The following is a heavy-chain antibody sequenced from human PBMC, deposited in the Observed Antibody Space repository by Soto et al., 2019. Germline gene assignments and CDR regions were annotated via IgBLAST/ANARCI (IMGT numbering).Heavy chain of an antibody. CDR1: GGSISGTTYN. Sequence: QLQLQESGPGLVWPSETLSLTCTVSGGSISGTTYNWGWIRQPPGKGLEWIGNIYHAGNTHYNPSLKSRVTISADTSKDPFSLTLSSVTAADTALYYCAKWGSAAQIPDAFDIWGQGTMVTVSS. CDR2: IYHAGNT. J-gene: IGHJ3*02. V-gene: IGHV4-39*01. CDR3: AKWGSAAQIPDAFDI. D-gene: IGHD2-15*01.